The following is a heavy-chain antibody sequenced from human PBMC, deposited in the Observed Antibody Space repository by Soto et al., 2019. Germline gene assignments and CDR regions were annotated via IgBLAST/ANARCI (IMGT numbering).Heavy chain of an antibody. CDR1: GGTFSSYT. CDR2: IIPILGIA. V-gene: IGHV1-69*02. Sequence: ASVKVSCKASGGTFSSYTISWVRQAPGQGLEWMGRIIPILGIANYAQKFQGRVTITADKSTSTAYMELSSLRSEDTAVYYCARPLNYYGSGSYYFVWSDWGQGTLVTVSS. CDR3: ARPLNYYGSGSYYFVWSD. J-gene: IGHJ4*02. D-gene: IGHD3-10*01.